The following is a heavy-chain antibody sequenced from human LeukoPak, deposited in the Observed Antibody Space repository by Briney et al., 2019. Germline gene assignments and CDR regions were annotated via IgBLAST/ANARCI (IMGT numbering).Heavy chain of an antibody. CDR3: ASDRVLGSGSLDN. J-gene: IGHJ4*02. CDR1: GFTFGDFW. V-gene: IGHV3-74*01. CDR2: IRGDGNDA. Sequence: GGSLRLSCTASGFTFGDFWMHWVRRAPGKGLVWVSRIRGDGNDANYADSVKGRFTISRDNAQNTLYLQMNSLRADDTAVYYCASDRVLGSGSLDNWGQGVLVTVSS. D-gene: IGHD3-10*01.